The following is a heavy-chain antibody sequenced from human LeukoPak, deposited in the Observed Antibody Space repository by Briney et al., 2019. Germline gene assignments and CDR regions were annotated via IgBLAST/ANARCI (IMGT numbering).Heavy chain of an antibody. J-gene: IGHJ4*02. CDR3: IILPY. Sequence: GGSLRLSCAVSGFTFSNYYMHWVRQAPGKGLVWVSRISSDGSNTNYADSVRGRFTISRDNAKNTLYLQMIRLRVEVTAVYYCIILPYWGQGALVTVSS. V-gene: IGHV3-74*01. D-gene: IGHD2/OR15-2a*01. CDR1: GFTFSNYY. CDR2: ISSDGSNT.